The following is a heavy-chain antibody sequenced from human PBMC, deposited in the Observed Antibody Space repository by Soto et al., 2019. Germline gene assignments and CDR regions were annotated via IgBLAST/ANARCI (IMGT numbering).Heavy chain of an antibody. CDR3: ARSLPGTYGAFDL. CDR2: ISGDGSST. D-gene: IGHD1-7*01. V-gene: IGHV3-74*01. CDR1: EFIVRIYW. J-gene: IGHJ3*01. Sequence: GGSLRLSCAASEFIVRIYWMHWVRQSPGKGLVWVSRISGDGSSTTYADSVRGRFTISRDNAKNTVYLQMDSLRAEDTAVYYCARSLPGTYGAFDLWGQGTMVTVSS.